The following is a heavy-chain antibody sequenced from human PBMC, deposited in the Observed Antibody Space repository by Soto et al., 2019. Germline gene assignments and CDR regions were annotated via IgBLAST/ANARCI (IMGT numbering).Heavy chain of an antibody. J-gene: IGHJ4*02. Sequence: GESLKISCKGSGYSFTTYWIGWVRQMPGKGLEWMGIIYPGDSDTRYSPSFQGQVTISADKSISTAYLQWSRLEASDTAMYYCATCRVYGSGWYYFDSWGQGTLVTVSS. CDR1: GYSFTTYW. V-gene: IGHV5-51*01. CDR2: IYPGDSDT. CDR3: ATCRVYGSGWYYFDS. D-gene: IGHD6-19*01.